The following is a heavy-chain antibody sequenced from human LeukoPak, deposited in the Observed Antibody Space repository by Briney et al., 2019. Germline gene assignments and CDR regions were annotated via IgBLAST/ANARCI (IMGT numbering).Heavy chain of an antibody. V-gene: IGHV4-39*07. J-gene: IGHJ6*02. CDR1: GGSISSSSYY. Sequence: SETLSLTCTVSGGSISSSSYYWGWIRQPPGKGLEWIGSIYYSGSIYYNPSLKSRVTISVDTSKNQFSLKLSSVTAADTAVYYCARDPSEGYYYYGMDVWGQGTTVTVSS. CDR2: IYYSGSI. CDR3: ARDPSEGYYYYGMDV.